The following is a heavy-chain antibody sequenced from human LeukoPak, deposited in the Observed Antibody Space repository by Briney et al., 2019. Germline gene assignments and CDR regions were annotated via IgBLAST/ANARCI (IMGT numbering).Heavy chain of an antibody. J-gene: IGHJ3*02. CDR1: GGSITNYY. CDR3: ARDAPSDIVLMVYAIQGAFDI. D-gene: IGHD2-8*01. Sequence: SETLSLTCTVSGGSITNYYWSWIRQPPGKGLEWIGFSYYNGNTNYNPSLKSRVTISVDTSKNQFSLKLSSVTAADTAVYYCARDAPSDIVLMVYAIQGAFDIWGQGTMVTVSS. CDR2: SYYNGNT. V-gene: IGHV4-59*12.